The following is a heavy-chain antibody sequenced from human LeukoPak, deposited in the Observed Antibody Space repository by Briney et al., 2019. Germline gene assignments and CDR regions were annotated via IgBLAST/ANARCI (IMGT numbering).Heavy chain of an antibody. D-gene: IGHD3-16*01. CDR3: AKSRGSLCDY. CDR2: ISGSGGST. J-gene: IGHJ4*02. V-gene: IGHV3-23*01. CDR1: GFTLSSYA. Sequence: GGSLRLSCAASGFTLSSYAMSWVRQAPGKGLEWVSAISGSGGSTYYADSVKGRFTISRDNSKNTLYPQMNSLRAEDTAVYYCAKSRGSLCDYWGQGTLVTVSS.